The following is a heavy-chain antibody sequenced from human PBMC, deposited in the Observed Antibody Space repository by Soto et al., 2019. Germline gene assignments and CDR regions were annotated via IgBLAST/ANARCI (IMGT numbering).Heavy chain of an antibody. CDR2: ISSSGSTI. CDR1: GFTFSDYY. D-gene: IGHD6-13*01. V-gene: IGHV3-11*01. J-gene: IGHJ4*02. CDR3: ARDGRQQLRRAPY. Sequence: PVGSLRLSCAASGFTFSDYYMSWIRQAPGKGLEWVSYISSSGSTIYYADSVKGRFTISRDNAKNSLYLQMNSLRAEDTAVYYCARDGRQQLRRAPYWGQGTLVTVSS.